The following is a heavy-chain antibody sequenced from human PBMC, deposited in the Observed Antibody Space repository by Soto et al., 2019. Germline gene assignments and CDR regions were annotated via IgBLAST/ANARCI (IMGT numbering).Heavy chain of an antibody. V-gene: IGHV3-30-3*01. J-gene: IGHJ4*02. CDR1: GFTFSSYA. CDR3: ARPEYDSGSYPYY. Sequence: QVQLVESGGGVVQPGRSLRLSCAASGFTFSSYAMLWVRQAPAKGLEWVAVISYDGSNKYYADSVKGRFTISRDNSKNTLYLQMNSLRAEDTAVYYCARPEYDSGSYPYYWGQGTLVTVSS. CDR2: ISYDGSNK. D-gene: IGHD3-10*01.